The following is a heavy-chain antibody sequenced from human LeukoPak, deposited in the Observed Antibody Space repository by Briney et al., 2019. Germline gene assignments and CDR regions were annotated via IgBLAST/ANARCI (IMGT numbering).Heavy chain of an antibody. V-gene: IGHV4-4*07. CDR3: ARDYYDSSGYGAFDI. D-gene: IGHD3-22*01. CDR1: GGSISSYY. J-gene: IGHJ3*02. Sequence: SETLSLTCTVSGGSISSYYWSWIRQPAGKGLEWIGRIYTSGSTNYNPSLKSRVTMSVDTSKNQFSPKLSSVTAADTAVYYCARDYYDSSGYGAFDIWGQGTMVTVSS. CDR2: IYTSGST.